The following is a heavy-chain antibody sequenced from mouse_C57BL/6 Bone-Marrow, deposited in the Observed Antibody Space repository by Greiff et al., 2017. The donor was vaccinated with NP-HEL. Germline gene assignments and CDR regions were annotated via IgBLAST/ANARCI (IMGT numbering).Heavy chain of an antibody. Sequence: EVMLVESGGGLVQPGGSLSLSCAASGFTFTDYYMSWVRQPPGKALEWLGFIRNKANGYTTEYSASVKGRFTISRDNSQSILYLQMNALRAEDSATYYCASLYDVYWYFDVWGTGTTVTVSS. V-gene: IGHV7-3*01. D-gene: IGHD2-3*01. J-gene: IGHJ1*03. CDR3: ASLYDVYWYFDV. CDR1: GFTFTDYY. CDR2: IRNKANGYTT.